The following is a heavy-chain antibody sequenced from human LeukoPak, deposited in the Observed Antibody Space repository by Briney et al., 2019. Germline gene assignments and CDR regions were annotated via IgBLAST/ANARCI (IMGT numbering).Heavy chain of an antibody. D-gene: IGHD3-3*01. J-gene: IGHJ5*02. CDR2: INWNGGST. V-gene: IGHV3-20*04. CDR3: ARHYDFSWFDP. CDR1: GFTFTTYW. Sequence: GGSLRLSCAASGFTFTTYWMSWVRQAPGKGPEWVSGINWNGGSTGYADSVKGRFTISRDNAKNSLYLQMNSLRAEDTALYYCARHYDFSWFDPWGQGTLVTVSS.